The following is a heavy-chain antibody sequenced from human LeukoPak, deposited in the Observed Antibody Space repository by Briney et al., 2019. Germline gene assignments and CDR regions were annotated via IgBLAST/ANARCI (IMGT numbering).Heavy chain of an antibody. CDR2: ISWNSGSI. Sequence: GRSLRLSCAASGFTFDDYAMHWVRQAPGKGLEWVSGISWNSGSIGYADSVKGRFTISRDNAKNSLYLQMNSLRAEDTALYYCAKDSAGAGTNFDYWGQGTLVTVSS. CDR3: AKDSAGAGTNFDY. CDR1: GFTFDDYA. V-gene: IGHV3-9*01. J-gene: IGHJ4*02. D-gene: IGHD6-13*01.